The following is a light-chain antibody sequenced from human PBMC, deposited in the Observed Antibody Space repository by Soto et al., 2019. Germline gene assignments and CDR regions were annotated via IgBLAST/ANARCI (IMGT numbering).Light chain of an antibody. J-gene: IGKJ5*01. CDR3: QQRHMLPIT. Sequence: EVVLTQSPVTLSLSPGERATLSCRASQSFRGLLAWYQQKPGQAPRPLIYDAYNRATGIPPRFSGSGSGTDFTRTISSLEPEDSAVYYCQQRHMLPITCGQGTRLGIK. CDR1: QSFRGL. CDR2: DAY. V-gene: IGKV3-11*01.